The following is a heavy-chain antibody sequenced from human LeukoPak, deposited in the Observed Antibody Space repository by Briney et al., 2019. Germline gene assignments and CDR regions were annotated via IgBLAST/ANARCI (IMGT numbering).Heavy chain of an antibody. Sequence: SETLSLTCAVYSGSFSGYYWSWIRQPPGKGLEWIGEINHSGSTNYNPSLESRVTISFDTSKNQFSLKLRSVTAADTAVYYCARVTGYMIEDYFDYWGQGTLVTVSS. V-gene: IGHV4-34*01. D-gene: IGHD3-22*01. CDR2: INHSGST. CDR1: SGSFSGYY. CDR3: ARVTGYMIEDYFDY. J-gene: IGHJ4*02.